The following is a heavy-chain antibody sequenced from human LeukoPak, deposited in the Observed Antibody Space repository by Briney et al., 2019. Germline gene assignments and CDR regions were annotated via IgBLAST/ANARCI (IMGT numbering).Heavy chain of an antibody. D-gene: IGHD3-10*01. CDR1: GLTVSSNY. J-gene: IGHJ3*02. CDR2: IYSSGST. V-gene: IGHV3-53*01. CDR3: AREYQGSRRSDAFDI. Sequence: PGGSLRLSCAASGLTVSSNYMSWVRQAPGKGLEWVSVIYSSGSTYYADSVKGRFTISRDNSKNTLYLQMNSLRAEDTAVYYCAREYQGSRRSDAFDIWGQGTMVTVSS.